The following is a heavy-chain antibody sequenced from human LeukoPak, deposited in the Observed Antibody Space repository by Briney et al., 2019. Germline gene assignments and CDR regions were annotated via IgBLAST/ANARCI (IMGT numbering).Heavy chain of an antibody. Sequence: TSETLSLTCTVSGGSISSYYWSWIRQPPGKGLEWIGYIYYSGSTNYNPSLKSRVTISVDTSKNQFSLKLSSVTAADTAVYYCARGYSGSYQVDYWGQGTLVTVSP. V-gene: IGHV4-59*01. D-gene: IGHD1-26*01. CDR1: GGSISSYY. CDR3: ARGYSGSYQVDY. J-gene: IGHJ4*02. CDR2: IYYSGST.